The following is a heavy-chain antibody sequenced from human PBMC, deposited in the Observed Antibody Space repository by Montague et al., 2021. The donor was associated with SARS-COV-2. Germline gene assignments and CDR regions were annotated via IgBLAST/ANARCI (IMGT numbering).Heavy chain of an antibody. J-gene: IGHJ4*02. V-gene: IGHV4-59*01. Sequence: SETLSLTCEVSGGSISSYYWSWIRQSPGKGLEWIAYVHYTGSTKYNPSLKTRVTLSLDTPKNQFSLKLSSVTAADTAVYYCARAQNTCFIANCVNYFEVWGLGALVTVSS. CDR3: ARAQNTCFIANCVNYFEV. D-gene: IGHD1-1*01. CDR1: GGSISSYY. CDR2: VHYTGST.